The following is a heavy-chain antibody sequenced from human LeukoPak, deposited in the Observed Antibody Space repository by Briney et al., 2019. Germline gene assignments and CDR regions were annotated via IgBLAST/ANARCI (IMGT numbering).Heavy chain of an antibody. V-gene: IGHV1-8*03. CDR3: ARASGTTVTYYYYYYMDV. CDR2: MNPNSGNT. CDR1: GYTFTSYG. D-gene: IGHD4-17*01. J-gene: IGHJ6*03. Sequence: ASVKVSCKASGYTFTSYGISWVRQAPGQGLEWMGWMNPNSGNTGYAQKFQGRVTITRNTSISTAYMELSSLRSEDTAVYYCARASGTTVTYYYYYYMDVWGKGTTVTVSS.